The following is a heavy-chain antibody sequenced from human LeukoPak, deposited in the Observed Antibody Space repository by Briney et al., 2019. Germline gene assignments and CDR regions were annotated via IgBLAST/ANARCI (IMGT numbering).Heavy chain of an antibody. CDR1: GGTFSSYA. D-gene: IGHD3-16*01. J-gene: IGHJ4*02. CDR2: IIPILGIA. Sequence: GSSVKVSCKASGGTFSSYAISWVRQAPGQGLEWMGRIIPILGIANYAQKFQGRVTITADKSTSTACMELSSLRSEDTAVYYCARDNGGRYYFDYWGQGTLVTVSS. V-gene: IGHV1-69*04. CDR3: ARDNGGRYYFDY.